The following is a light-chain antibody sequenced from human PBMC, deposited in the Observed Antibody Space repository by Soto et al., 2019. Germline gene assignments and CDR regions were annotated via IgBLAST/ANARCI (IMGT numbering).Light chain of an antibody. Sequence: EIAFTQSPATLSSFPADRVTLSCSASQYINTRLAWYQHRPGQAPRLLIYQTSLRAAGIPARFSASGSGTEFTLTISSLQSEDFAVYYCQQHNNWPPITFGQGTRLEIK. CDR1: QYINTR. CDR3: QQHNNWPPIT. J-gene: IGKJ5*01. CDR2: QTS. V-gene: IGKV3D-15*01.